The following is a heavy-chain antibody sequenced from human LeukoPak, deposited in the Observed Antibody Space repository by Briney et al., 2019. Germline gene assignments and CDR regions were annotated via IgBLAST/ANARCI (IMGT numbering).Heavy chain of an antibody. J-gene: IGHJ4*02. CDR1: GGSFSGYY. V-gene: IGHV4-34*01. D-gene: IGHD4-11*01. CDR3: AREAPNYSYEFDY. Sequence: PSETLSLTCAVYGGSFSGYYWSWIRQPPGKGLEWIGEINHSGSTNYNPSLKSRGTISVDTSKNQFSLKLTSVTAADTAVYYCAREAPNYSYEFDYWSQGTLVTVSS. CDR2: INHSGST.